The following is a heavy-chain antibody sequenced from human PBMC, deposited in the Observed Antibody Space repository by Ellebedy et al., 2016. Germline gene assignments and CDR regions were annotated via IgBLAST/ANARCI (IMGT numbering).Heavy chain of an antibody. CDR3: ARENGDLGFDY. V-gene: IGHV3-23*01. J-gene: IGHJ4*02. CDR2: ISGSGGST. D-gene: IGHD4-17*01. CDR1: GFTFSSYA. Sequence: GESLKISXAASGFTFSSYAMSWVRQAPGKGLEWVSAISGSGGSTYYADSVKGRFTISRDNSKNTLYLQMNSLRAEDTAVYYCARENGDLGFDYWGQGTLVTVSS.